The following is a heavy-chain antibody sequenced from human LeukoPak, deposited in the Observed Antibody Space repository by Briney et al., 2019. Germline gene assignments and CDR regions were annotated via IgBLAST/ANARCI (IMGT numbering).Heavy chain of an antibody. CDR3: ARVFYDSSGYYGPDYWYFDL. Sequence: NPSETLSLTCTVSGGSISSYYWSWIRQPPGKGLEWIGYIYYSGSTNYNPSLKSRVTISVDTSKTQFSLKLSSVTAADTAVYYCARVFYDSSGYYGPDYWYFDLWGRGTLVTVSS. D-gene: IGHD3-22*01. CDR1: GGSISSYY. J-gene: IGHJ2*01. V-gene: IGHV4-59*01. CDR2: IYYSGST.